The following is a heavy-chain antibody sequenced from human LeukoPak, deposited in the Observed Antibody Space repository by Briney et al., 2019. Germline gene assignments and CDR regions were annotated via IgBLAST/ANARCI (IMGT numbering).Heavy chain of an antibody. CDR2: INHSGST. J-gene: IGHJ5*02. CDR1: GGSFSGYY. Sequence: SETLSLTCAVYGGSFSGYYWSWIRQPPGKGLEWIGEINHSGSTNYNPSLKSRVTISVDTSKNQFSLKLSSVTAADTAVYYCAGLRGTPNNREKMYNCFAPGGKGTLVTAPS. CDR3: AGLRGTPNNREKMYNCFAP. D-gene: IGHD3-10*01. V-gene: IGHV4-34*01.